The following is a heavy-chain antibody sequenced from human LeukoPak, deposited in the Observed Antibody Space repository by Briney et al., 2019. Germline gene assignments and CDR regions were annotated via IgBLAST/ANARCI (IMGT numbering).Heavy chain of an antibody. Sequence: GGSQRLSCAASGFTFSSYEMNWVRQAPGKGLEWVSYISGSGSTIYYADSVRGRFTISRDNAKNSLYLQMNSLRAEDTAVYYRAREVSGYDFGHWGQGTLVTVSS. CDR1: GFTFSSYE. V-gene: IGHV3-48*03. CDR2: ISGSGSTI. D-gene: IGHD5-12*01. CDR3: AREVSGYDFGH. J-gene: IGHJ4*02.